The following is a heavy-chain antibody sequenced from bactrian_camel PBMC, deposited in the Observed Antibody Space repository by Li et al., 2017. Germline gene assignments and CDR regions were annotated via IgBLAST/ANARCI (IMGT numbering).Heavy chain of an antibody. V-gene: IGHV3S1*01. Sequence: HVQLVESGGGSVQAGGSLRLSCVASGYALDDNCMGWFRQVAGKGREGVATIETGFGTTTYAEFVKGRFTISKDKDLVKNTLFLEMTNLKADDTAMYCCTADTVKASLATIAQFAAYEGHGTQVTVS. CDR1: GYALDDNC. J-gene: IGHJ4*01. CDR2: IETGFGTT. D-gene: IGHD4*01.